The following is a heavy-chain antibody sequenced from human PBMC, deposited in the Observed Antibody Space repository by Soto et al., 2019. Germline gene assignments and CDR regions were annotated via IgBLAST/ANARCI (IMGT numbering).Heavy chain of an antibody. Sequence: ASVKVSCKASGYTFTGYYIYWVRQAPGQGLEWMGWINPNSGVTKYAQKFQGRVTMTRDTSISTAYMELSRLRSDDTAVFYCVRDGGYCSSSSCYTLFDYWGQGTPVTV. J-gene: IGHJ4*02. CDR2: INPNSGVT. CDR1: GYTFTGYY. V-gene: IGHV1-2*02. D-gene: IGHD2-2*02. CDR3: VRDGGYCSSSSCYTLFDY.